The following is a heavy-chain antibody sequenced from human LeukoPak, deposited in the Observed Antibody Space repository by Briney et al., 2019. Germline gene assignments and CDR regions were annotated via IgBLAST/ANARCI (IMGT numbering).Heavy chain of an antibody. CDR3: ASFHGSGGGDFDY. V-gene: IGHV1-69*13. D-gene: IGHD3-10*01. CDR1: GGTFSSYA. J-gene: IGHJ4*02. Sequence: GASVKVSCKASGGTFSSYAISWVRQAPGQGLEWMGGIIPIFGTANYAQKFQGRVTITADESTSTAYMELSSLRSEDTAVYYCASFHGSGGGDFDYWGQGTLVTVSS. CDR2: IIPIFGTA.